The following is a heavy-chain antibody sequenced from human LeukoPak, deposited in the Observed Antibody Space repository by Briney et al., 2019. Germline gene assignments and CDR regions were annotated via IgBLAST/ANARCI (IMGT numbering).Heavy chain of an antibody. CDR3: ARGRRAYYYDSSGYYGY. Sequence: SVKVSCKASGGTLSDYVISWVRQAPGHGLERMGGISPMSHKTNYAQKFQGRVTITADKSTSTAYMELSSLRSEDTAVYYCARGRRAYYYDSSGYYGYWGQGTLVTVSS. CDR2: ISPMSHKT. J-gene: IGHJ4*02. V-gene: IGHV1-69*06. CDR1: GGTLSDYV. D-gene: IGHD3-22*01.